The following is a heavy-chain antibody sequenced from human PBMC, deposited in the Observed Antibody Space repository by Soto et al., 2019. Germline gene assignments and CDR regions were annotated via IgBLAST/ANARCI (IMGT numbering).Heavy chain of an antibody. D-gene: IGHD3-22*01. CDR1: GGSIGSYY. J-gene: IGHJ4*02. Sequence: SETLSLTCTVSGGSIGSYYWSWIRQPPGKGLEWIGYIFYSGSTNYNPSLKSRVTISVDTSKNQFSLRLSSVTAADTAVYYCARDGYYYDSSGYKRVYYFDYWGQGNLVTV. CDR3: ARDGYYYDSSGYKRVYYFDY. CDR2: IFYSGST. V-gene: IGHV4-59*01.